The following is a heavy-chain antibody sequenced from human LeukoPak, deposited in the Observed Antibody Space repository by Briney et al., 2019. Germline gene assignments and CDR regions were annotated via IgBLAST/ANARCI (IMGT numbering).Heavy chain of an antibody. CDR1: GYTFTSYY. D-gene: IGHD2-2*01. Sequence: GASVKVSCKASGYTFTSYYMHWVRQAPGQGLEWMGWISAYNGNTNYAQKLQGRVTMTTDTSTSTAYMELRSLRSDDTAVYYCAREGRGPYCSSTSCYYYYYYGMDVWGQGTTVTVSS. V-gene: IGHV1-18*04. J-gene: IGHJ6*02. CDR2: ISAYNGNT. CDR3: AREGRGPYCSSTSCYYYYYYGMDV.